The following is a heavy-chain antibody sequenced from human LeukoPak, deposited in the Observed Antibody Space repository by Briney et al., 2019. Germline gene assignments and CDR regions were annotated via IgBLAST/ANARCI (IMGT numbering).Heavy chain of an antibody. D-gene: IGHD4-11*01. CDR2: ITPFNGNT. V-gene: IGHV1-45*02. Sequence: SVKVSCKASGYTFTYRYLHWVRQAPGQALEWMGWITPFNGNTNYAQKFQDRVTITRDRSMSTAYMELSSLRSEDTAMYYCASQAVTKGTIYYYYGMDVWGQGTTVTVSS. CDR3: ASQAVTKGTIYYYYGMDV. CDR1: GYTFTYRY. J-gene: IGHJ6*02.